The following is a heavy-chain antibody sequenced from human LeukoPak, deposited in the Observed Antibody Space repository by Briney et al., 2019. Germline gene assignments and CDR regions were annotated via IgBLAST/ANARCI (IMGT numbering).Heavy chain of an antibody. V-gene: IGHV3-20*04. Sequence: GGSLRLSCTASGFAFDERGMSWVRQVPGKGLEWVSGINWSGGSTGYADPLRGRFTISRDNAKNSLYLQMDSLRAEDTALYYCARAPITSPFYFDYWGQGTLVTVSS. CDR2: INWSGGST. J-gene: IGHJ4*02. CDR1: GFAFDERG. D-gene: IGHD2-2*01. CDR3: ARAPITSPFYFDY.